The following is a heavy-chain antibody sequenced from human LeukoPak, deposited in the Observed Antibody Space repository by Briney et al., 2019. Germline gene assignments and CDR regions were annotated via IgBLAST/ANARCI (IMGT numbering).Heavy chain of an antibody. CDR2: IRSNGGNT. CDR1: GFTFSNYD. D-gene: IGHD3-22*01. CDR3: ARDSYYYDS. Sequence: GGSLRLSCAASGFTFSNYDMHWVRQTPGKGLEYVSAIRSNGGNTYYANFVKGRFIISRDNSKNTLYLQMGSVRVEDMAVYYCARDSYYYDSWGQGTLVTVSS. J-gene: IGHJ4*02. V-gene: IGHV3-64*01.